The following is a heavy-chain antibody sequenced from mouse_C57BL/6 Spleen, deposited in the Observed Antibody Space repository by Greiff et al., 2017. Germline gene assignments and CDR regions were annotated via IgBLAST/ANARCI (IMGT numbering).Heavy chain of an antibody. V-gene: IGHV8-8*01. Sequence: QVTLKESGPGILQPSQTLSLSCSFSGFSLSTFGMGVGWIRQPSGKGLEWLVHIWWDDAKYYNPAQKSRLTISKDTSKNQLFLKIANVDTADTATYCCARIPLYDYDVIDYAMDYWGQGTSVTVSS. CDR2: IWWDDAK. J-gene: IGHJ4*01. D-gene: IGHD2-4*01. CDR1: GFSLSTFGMG. CDR3: ARIPLYDYDVIDYAMDY.